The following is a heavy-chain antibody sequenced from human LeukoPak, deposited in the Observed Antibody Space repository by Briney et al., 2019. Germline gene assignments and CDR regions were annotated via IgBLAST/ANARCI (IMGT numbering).Heavy chain of an antibody. J-gene: IGHJ3*02. CDR2: ISGSGGST. D-gene: IGHD1-26*01. V-gene: IGHV3-23*01. Sequence: PGRSLRLSCAASGFTFSSYAMSWVRQAPGKGLEWVSAISGSGGSTYYADSVKGRFTISRDNSKNTLYLQMNSLRAEDTAVYSCAKDHGWELLNAFDIWGQGTMVTVSP. CDR3: AKDHGWELLNAFDI. CDR1: GFTFSSYA.